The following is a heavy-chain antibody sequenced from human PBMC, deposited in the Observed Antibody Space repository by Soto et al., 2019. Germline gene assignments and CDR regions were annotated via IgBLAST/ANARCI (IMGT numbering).Heavy chain of an antibody. CDR1: GGSLSSYC. V-gene: IGHV4-59*04. D-gene: IGHD3-3*01. CDR2: IYYSGST. CDR3: ARMRDGYTYDCYFDY. Sequence: SETLCLTWPFSGGSLSSYCWSWVRPHPGKGLEWIGYIYYSGSTYYNPTLKSRVTISVDTSKNQFSLKLSSVTAADTAVYYCARMRDGYTYDCYFDYWGQGTLVTVSS. J-gene: IGHJ4*02.